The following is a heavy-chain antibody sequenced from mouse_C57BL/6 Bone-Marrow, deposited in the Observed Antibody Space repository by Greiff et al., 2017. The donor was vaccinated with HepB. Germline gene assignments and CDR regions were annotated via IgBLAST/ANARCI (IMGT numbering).Heavy chain of an antibody. Sequence: EVKLMESGTVLARPGASVKMSCKTSGYTFTSYWMHWVKQRPGQGLEWIGAIYPGNSDTSYNQKFKGKAKLTVDTSASTAYMELSSLTNEDSAVYYCTRSGGYYAMDYWGQGTSVTVSS. CDR3: TRSGGYYAMDY. J-gene: IGHJ4*01. V-gene: IGHV1-5*01. D-gene: IGHD3-1*01. CDR2: IYPGNSDT. CDR1: GYTFTSYW.